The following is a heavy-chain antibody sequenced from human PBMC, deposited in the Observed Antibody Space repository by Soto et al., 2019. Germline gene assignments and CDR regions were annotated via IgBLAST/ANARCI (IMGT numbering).Heavy chain of an antibody. J-gene: IGHJ5*02. CDR3: EREGYRFGS. CDR2: IYYSGST. V-gene: IGHV4-31*03. D-gene: IGHD5-18*01. CDR1: GGSISSGCYY. Sequence: PSETLSLTCTVSGGSISSGCYYWSWIRQHPGKGLEWIGYIYYSGSTYYNPSLKSRVTISVDTTKNQFSLKLSSVTAAATGVYYCEREGYRFGSWGQGTLVTVSS.